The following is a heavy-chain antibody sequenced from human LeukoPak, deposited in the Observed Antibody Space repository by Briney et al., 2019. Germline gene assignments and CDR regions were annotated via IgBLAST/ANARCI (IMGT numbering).Heavy chain of an antibody. CDR2: ISSSSSYI. J-gene: IGHJ4*02. Sequence: KTGGSLRLSCAASGFTFSSYSMNWVRQAPGKGLEWVSSISSSSSYIYYADSVKGRFTISRDNAKNSLYLQMNSLRAEDTAVYYCARARAGFGDYWGQGTLVTVSS. V-gene: IGHV3-21*01. CDR3: ARARAGFGDY. CDR1: GFTFSSYS. D-gene: IGHD3-10*01.